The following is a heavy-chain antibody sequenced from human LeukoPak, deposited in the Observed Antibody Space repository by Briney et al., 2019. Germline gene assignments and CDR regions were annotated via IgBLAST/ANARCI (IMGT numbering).Heavy chain of an antibody. CDR1: GGSISSGSYY. CDR2: IYTSGST. D-gene: IGHD6-19*01. J-gene: IGHJ6*03. CDR3: ARRSIAVAGNGDRNYYYYYMDV. V-gene: IGHV4-61*02. Sequence: SETLSLTCTVSGGSISSGSYYWSWIRQPAGKGLEWIGRIYTSGSTNYNPSLKNRVTISVDTSKNQFSLKLSSVTAADTAVYYCARRSIAVAGNGDRNYYYYYMDVWGKGATVTVSS.